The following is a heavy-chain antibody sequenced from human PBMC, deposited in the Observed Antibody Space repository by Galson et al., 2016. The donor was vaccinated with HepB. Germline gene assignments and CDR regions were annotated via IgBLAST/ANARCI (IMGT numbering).Heavy chain of an antibody. CDR2: IYYSGST. CDR1: GGSISSSTYY. Sequence: ETLSLTCTVSGGSISSSTYYWGWIRQPPGKGLEWIGSIYYSGSTYYNPSLKSRVTISVDTSKNQFSLKLNSVTAADTAVHYCARVIVVTSKSRFDPWGQGTLVTVSS. J-gene: IGHJ5*02. CDR3: ARVIVVTSKSRFDP. D-gene: IGHD3-22*01. V-gene: IGHV4-39*01.